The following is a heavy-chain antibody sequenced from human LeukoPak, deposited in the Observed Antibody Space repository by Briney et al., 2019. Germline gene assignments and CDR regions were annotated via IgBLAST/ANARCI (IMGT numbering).Heavy chain of an antibody. CDR3: ARAPYYDSSGYYPSLFDY. V-gene: IGHV4-59*01. CDR1: GFAFSDYY. J-gene: IGHJ4*02. CDR2: IYYSGST. D-gene: IGHD3-22*01. Sequence: GSLRLSCAASGFAFSDYYMSWIRQAPGKGLEWIGYIYYSGSTNYNPSLKSRVTISVDTSKNQFSLKLSSVTAADTAVYYCARAPYYDSSGYYPSLFDYWGQGTLVTVSS.